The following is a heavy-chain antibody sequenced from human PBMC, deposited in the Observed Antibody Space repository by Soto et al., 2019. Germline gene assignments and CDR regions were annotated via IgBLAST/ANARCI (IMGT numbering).Heavy chain of an antibody. D-gene: IGHD3-16*01. CDR2: INGDGSPT. CDR1: EFTFSSYW. Sequence: EVQLVESGGGLVQPGGSLRLSCAASEFTFSSYWMHWVRQPPGKGLVWVSRINGDGSPTNYADSVKGRFTISRDNSKNTLYLQVNSLRAEATAVYYGRRGLRYVDGVDVWGQGTTVAFSS. V-gene: IGHV3-74*01. J-gene: IGHJ6*02. CDR3: RRGLRYVDGVDV.